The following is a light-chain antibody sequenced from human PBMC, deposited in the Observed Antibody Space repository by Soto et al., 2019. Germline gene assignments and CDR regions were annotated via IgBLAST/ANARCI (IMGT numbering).Light chain of an antibody. J-gene: IGLJ2*01. CDR1: SSDVGGYNY. V-gene: IGLV2-14*03. CDR3: SSHSSSSTLVV. CDR2: DVN. Sequence: QSALTQPASMSGSPGQSITISCTGTSSDVGGYNYVSWYRQHPGKAPKLMIYDVNNPPSGVSNRFSGSKSGTTASLTISGLQAEDEADYYGSSHSSSSTLVVFGGGTKLTVL.